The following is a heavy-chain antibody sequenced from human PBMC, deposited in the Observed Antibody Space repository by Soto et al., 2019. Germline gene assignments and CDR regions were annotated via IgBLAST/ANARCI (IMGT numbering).Heavy chain of an antibody. J-gene: IGHJ4*02. D-gene: IGHD6-6*01. CDR1: GYTFTNYA. V-gene: IGHV1-46*01. CDR3: ARVSSLSCFDY. CDR2: INPSGGST. Sequence: SVEVSCEAAGYTFTNYAMHWVRQAPGQRLEWMGWINPSGGSTSYAQKFQGRVTMTRDTSTSTVYMELSSLRSEDTAVYYCARVSSLSCFDYWGQGTLVTVSS.